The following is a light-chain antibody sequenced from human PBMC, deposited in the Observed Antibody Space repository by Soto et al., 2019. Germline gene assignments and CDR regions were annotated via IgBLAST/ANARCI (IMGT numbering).Light chain of an antibody. CDR1: SSDVGGYSY. J-gene: IGLJ2*01. Sequence: QSALTQPASVSGSPGQSITISCTGSSSDVGGYSYVYWYQHHPGKAPKLMIYDVDNRPSGVSNRFCGSKSGNTTSLTISGLQAEDEVDYYYSSYTSSSTYVLFGGGTKLTVL. CDR3: SSYTSSSTYVL. V-gene: IGLV2-14*03. CDR2: DVD.